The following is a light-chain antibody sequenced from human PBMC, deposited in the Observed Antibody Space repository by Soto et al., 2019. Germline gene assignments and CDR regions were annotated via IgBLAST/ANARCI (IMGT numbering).Light chain of an antibody. Sequence: EIVLTQSPATLSLSPGDRATLSCRASQSISSALAWYQQKPGQAPRLLIYDASDRATGIPARFSGSRSGTDFTLTISSLDDEYVAVYYCQHRSYWLTFGGGTRVEIK. CDR3: QHRSYWLT. V-gene: IGKV3-11*01. CDR2: DAS. J-gene: IGKJ4*01. CDR1: QSISSA.